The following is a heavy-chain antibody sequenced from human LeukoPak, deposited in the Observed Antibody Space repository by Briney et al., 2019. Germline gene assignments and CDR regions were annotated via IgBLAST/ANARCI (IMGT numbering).Heavy chain of an antibody. V-gene: IGHV3-33*01. CDR3: ARDVGEYNWNRFDY. CDR1: GFTFSSYG. J-gene: IGHJ4*02. CDR2: KWYDGSNK. Sequence: GGSLRLSCAASGFTFSSYGMHWVRQAPGKGLEWVAVKWYDGSNKYYADSVKGRFTISRDNSKNTLYLQMNSLRAEDTAVYYCARDVGEYNWNRFDYWGQGTLVTVSS. D-gene: IGHD1-20*01.